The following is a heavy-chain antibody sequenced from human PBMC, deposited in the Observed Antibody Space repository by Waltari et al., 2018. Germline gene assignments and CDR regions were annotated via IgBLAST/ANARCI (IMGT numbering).Heavy chain of an antibody. CDR3: ARDPPDGYTYFDY. Sequence: QVQLQQSGPGLVKPSQTLSLTCAISGARVSSHTAAWNWIRQSPSRGLEWLGRTYYRSRWYNNYAVSVKSRITINQDTSKNQFSLQLSSVTPEDTAVYYCARDPPDGYTYFDYWGQGTLVTVSS. V-gene: IGHV6-1*01. D-gene: IGHD3-16*01. CDR2: TYYRSRWYN. J-gene: IGHJ4*02. CDR1: GARVSSHTAA.